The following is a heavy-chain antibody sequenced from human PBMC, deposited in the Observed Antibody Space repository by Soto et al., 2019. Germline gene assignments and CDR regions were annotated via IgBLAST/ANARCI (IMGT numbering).Heavy chain of an antibody. V-gene: IGHV3-48*01. CDR2: ISSSSSTI. Sequence: EVQLVESGGGLVQPGGSLRLSCAASGFTFSSYSMNWVRQAPGKGLEWVSYISSSSSTIYYADSVKGRFTISRDNAKNSLYLQMNSLSAEDTAVYYCARPDRYFDLWGRGTLVTVSS. CDR1: GFTFSSYS. CDR3: ARPDRYFDL. J-gene: IGHJ2*01.